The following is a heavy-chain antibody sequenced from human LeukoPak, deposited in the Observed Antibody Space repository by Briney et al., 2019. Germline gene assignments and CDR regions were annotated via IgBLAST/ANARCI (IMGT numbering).Heavy chain of an antibody. D-gene: IGHD2-2*01. V-gene: IGHV3-7*01. CDR1: GFTFSSYW. CDR2: IKQDGSEK. CDR3: ARVSLGYCSSTSRPDYFDY. J-gene: IGHJ4*02. Sequence: PGGSLRLSCAASGFTFSSYWMRWVRQAPGKGLEWVANIKQDGSEKYYVDSVKGRFTISRDNAKNSLYLQMNSLRAEDTAVYYCARVSLGYCSSTSRPDYFDYWRQGTLVTVSS.